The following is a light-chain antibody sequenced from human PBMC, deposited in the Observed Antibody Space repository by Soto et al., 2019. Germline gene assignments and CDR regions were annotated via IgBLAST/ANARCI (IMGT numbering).Light chain of an antibody. J-gene: IGLJ2*01. CDR1: SGHSSYA. Sequence: QSVLTQSPSASASLGASVKITCTLSSGHSSYAIAWHQQQPEKGPRYLMKVNSDGSHSKGDGIPDRLSGSSSGAERYLTISSLQSEDEADYYCQTWGTDIHVVFGGGTKLTVL. CDR3: QTWGTDIHVV. V-gene: IGLV4-69*01. CDR2: VNSDGSH.